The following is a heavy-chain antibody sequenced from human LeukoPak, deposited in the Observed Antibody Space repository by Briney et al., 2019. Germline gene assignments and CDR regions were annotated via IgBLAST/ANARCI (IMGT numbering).Heavy chain of an antibody. CDR3: ARDTGYSYGYGPNDY. V-gene: IGHV3-64*01. D-gene: IGHD5-18*01. CDR2: ISSNGGST. J-gene: IGHJ4*02. CDR1: GFTFSSYA. Sequence: GGSLRLSCAASGFTFSSYAMHWVRQAPGKGLEYVSAISSNGGSTYYANSVKGRFTISRDNSKNTLYLQMGSLRAEDMAVYYCARDTGYSYGYGPNDYWGQGTLVTVSS.